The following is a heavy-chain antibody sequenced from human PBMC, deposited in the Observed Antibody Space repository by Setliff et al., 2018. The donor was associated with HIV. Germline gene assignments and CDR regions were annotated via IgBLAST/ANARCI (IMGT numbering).Heavy chain of an antibody. D-gene: IGHD2-15*01. Sequence: GGSLRLSCAASGFTFSDHYMDWVRQAPGKGLEWVGRTTDKADSYNTNYAASVKGRFTIARDDSKKSLYLQMNSLKIEDTAVYYCVRGLGSEFDYWGQGTLVTVSS. J-gene: IGHJ4*02. CDR1: GFTFSDHY. CDR3: VRGLGSEFDY. V-gene: IGHV3-72*01. CDR2: TTDKADSYNT.